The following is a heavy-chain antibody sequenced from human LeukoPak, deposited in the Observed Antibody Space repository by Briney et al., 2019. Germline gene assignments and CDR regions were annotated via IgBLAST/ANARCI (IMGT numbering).Heavy chain of an antibody. Sequence: GGSLRLSCAASGFTFSSYAMHWVRQAPGKGLEWVAVISYDGSSKYYADSVKGRFTISRDNSKNTLYLQMNSLRAEDTAVYYCAREPHKEYSSSSGDYWGQGTLVTVSS. V-gene: IGHV3-30-3*01. D-gene: IGHD6-6*01. CDR3: AREPHKEYSSSSGDY. CDR1: GFTFSSYA. CDR2: ISYDGSSK. J-gene: IGHJ4*02.